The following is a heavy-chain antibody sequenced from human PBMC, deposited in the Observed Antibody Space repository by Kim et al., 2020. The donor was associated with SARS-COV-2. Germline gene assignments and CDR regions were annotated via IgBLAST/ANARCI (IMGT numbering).Heavy chain of an antibody. V-gene: IGHV4-39*01. CDR2: N. D-gene: IGHD3-10*01. Sequence: NYYNPALRSRVTISADTARNHFSLELSSVTAADTAVFYCARLQARNYFDYWGKGALVTVSS. CDR3: ARLQARNYFDY. J-gene: IGHJ4*02.